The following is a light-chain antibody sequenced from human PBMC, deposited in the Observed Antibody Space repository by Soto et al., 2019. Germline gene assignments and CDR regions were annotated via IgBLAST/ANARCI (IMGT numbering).Light chain of an antibody. V-gene: IGKV1-5*03. J-gene: IGKJ1*01. CDR3: QQYNSYSWT. Sequence: DIQMTQSPSTLSASVGDRVTITCRSSQSISSWLAWYQQKPGKAPKLLIYKASSLESGVPSRFSGSGSGTEFTLTISSLHPDDFAIYYCQQYNSYSWTFGQGTKVEIK. CDR2: KAS. CDR1: QSISSW.